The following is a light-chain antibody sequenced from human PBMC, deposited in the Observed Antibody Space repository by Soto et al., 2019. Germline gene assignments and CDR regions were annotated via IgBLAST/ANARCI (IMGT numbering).Light chain of an antibody. CDR1: SSDDGAYNY. V-gene: IGLV2-14*01. CDR2: DVN. Sequence: QSVLTQPASVSGSPGQSITISCTGTSSDDGAYNYDSWYQQHPGKVPKLIIYDVNNRPSGVSNRFSGSKSGNTASLTISGLQTEDEADYYCSSYTSATTYVFGTGTKVTV. CDR3: SSYTSATTYV. J-gene: IGLJ1*01.